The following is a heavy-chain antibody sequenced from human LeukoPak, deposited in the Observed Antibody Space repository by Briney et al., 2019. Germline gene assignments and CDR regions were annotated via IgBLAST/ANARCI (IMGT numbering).Heavy chain of an antibody. Sequence: GGSLRLSCAASGFTFSSYSMNWVRQAPGKGLEWASVIYSGGSTYYADSVKGRFTISRDNSKNTLYLQMNSLRAEDTAVYYCARGRGSDSSGYYLDYWGQGTLVTVSS. J-gene: IGHJ4*02. CDR2: IYSGGST. CDR1: GFTFSSYS. D-gene: IGHD3-22*01. V-gene: IGHV3-53*01. CDR3: ARGRGSDSSGYYLDY.